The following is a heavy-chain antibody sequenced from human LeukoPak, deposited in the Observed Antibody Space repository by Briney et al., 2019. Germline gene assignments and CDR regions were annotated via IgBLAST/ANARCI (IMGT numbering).Heavy chain of an antibody. V-gene: IGHV3-30*02. D-gene: IGHD3-3*01. CDR2: IRYDGSNK. Sequence: GGSLRLSCAASGFTFSSYGMHWVRQAPGKGLEWVAFIRYDGSNKYYADSVKGGFTTSRDNSKNTQYQQMNSLRAEDTAVYYCAKGLLRFLEWSGFDPWGQGTLVTVSS. CDR3: AKGLLRFLEWSGFDP. J-gene: IGHJ5*02. CDR1: GFTFSSYG.